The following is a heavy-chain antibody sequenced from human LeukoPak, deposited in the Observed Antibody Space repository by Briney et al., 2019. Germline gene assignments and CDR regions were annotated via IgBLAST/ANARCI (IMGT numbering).Heavy chain of an antibody. J-gene: IGHJ4*02. CDR1: GYTFTGYY. CDR3: ARAWDSSGYYLIDY. D-gene: IGHD3-22*01. V-gene: IGHV1-2*06. CDR2: INPNSGGT. Sequence: ASVKVSCKASGYTFTGYYMHWVRQAPGQGLEWMGRINPNSGGTNYAQKFHGRVTMTRVTSISTAYMELSRLRSDDTAVYYCARAWDSSGYYLIDYWGQGTLVTVSS.